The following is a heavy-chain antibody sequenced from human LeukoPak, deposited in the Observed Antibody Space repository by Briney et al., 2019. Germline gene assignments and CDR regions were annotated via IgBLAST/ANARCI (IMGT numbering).Heavy chain of an antibody. Sequence: GGSLRLSCAVSGFTFSSYWMHWVRQAPGKGLVWVSRINSDGSSTNYTDSVKGRFTISRDNAKNTLYLQMTSLRAEDTAVYYCARRMAAVGTFDYWGQGTLVTVSS. V-gene: IGHV3-74*01. CDR1: GFTFSSYW. D-gene: IGHD6-13*01. CDR2: INSDGSST. CDR3: ARRMAAVGTFDY. J-gene: IGHJ4*02.